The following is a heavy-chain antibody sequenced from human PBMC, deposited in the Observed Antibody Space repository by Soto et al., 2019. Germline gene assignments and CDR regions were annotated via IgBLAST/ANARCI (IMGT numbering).Heavy chain of an antibody. D-gene: IGHD6-19*01. CDR1: GFTFSIHG. V-gene: IGHV3-48*02. Sequence: GGSLRLSCAGSGFTFSIHGMNWVRQAPGKGLEWLSYISASSSTIYHADSVKGRFTISRDNAKNSLYLQMNSLGDEDTAVYYCARDRLSIAVGGVNDAFDIWGQGTTVTVSS. J-gene: IGHJ3*02. CDR2: ISASSSTI. CDR3: ARDRLSIAVGGVNDAFDI.